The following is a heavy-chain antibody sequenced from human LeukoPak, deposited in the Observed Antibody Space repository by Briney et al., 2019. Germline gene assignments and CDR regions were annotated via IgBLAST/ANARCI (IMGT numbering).Heavy chain of an antibody. CDR1: GFTFSSYG. V-gene: IGHV3-23*01. CDR2: ISGSDVST. J-gene: IGHJ4*02. D-gene: IGHD3-22*01. Sequence: GGSLRLSCAASGFTFSSYGMSWVRQAPGKGLEWVSAISGSDVSTYYADSMKGRFTISRDNPKNTLYLQMNSLRAEDTAVYYCAKYSHDSSGSYDYWGQGTLVTVSS. CDR3: AKYSHDSSGSYDY.